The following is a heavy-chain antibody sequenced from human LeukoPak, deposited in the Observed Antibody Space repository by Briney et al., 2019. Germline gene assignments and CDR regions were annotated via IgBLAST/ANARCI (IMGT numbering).Heavy chain of an antibody. CDR1: GGSFSGYY. D-gene: IGHD3-22*01. CDR2: INHSGST. V-gene: IGHV4-34*01. J-gene: IGHJ4*02. Sequence: SETLSLTCAVYGGSFSGYYWSWIRQPPGKGLEWIGEINHSGSTNYNPSLKSRATISVDMSKNQFSLKLSSVTAADTAVYYCARNYYYDSSGYYLFDYWGQGTLVTVSS. CDR3: ARNYYYDSSGYYLFDY.